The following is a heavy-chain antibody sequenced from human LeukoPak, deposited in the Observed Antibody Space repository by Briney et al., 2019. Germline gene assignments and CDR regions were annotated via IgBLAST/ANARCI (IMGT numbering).Heavy chain of an antibody. CDR1: GFTFSSYW. V-gene: IGHV3-7*03. Sequence: PGGSLRLSCAASGFTFSSYWMSWVRQAPGKGLEWVANIKQDGSEKYYVDSVKGRFTISRDNAKNSLYLQMNSLRAEDTAVYYCARVRCSGGSCYSDYFDYWGQGTLVTVSS. CDR2: IKQDGSEK. D-gene: IGHD2-15*01. J-gene: IGHJ4*02. CDR3: ARVRCSGGSCYSDYFDY.